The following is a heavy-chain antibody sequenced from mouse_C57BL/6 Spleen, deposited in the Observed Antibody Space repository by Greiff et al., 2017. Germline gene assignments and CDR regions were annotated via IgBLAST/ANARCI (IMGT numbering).Heavy chain of an antibody. CDR3: ARPYYGSSYGYFDV. CDR1: GYTFTDYY. D-gene: IGHD1-1*01. V-gene: IGHV1-19*01. Sequence: VQLQQSGPVLVKPGASVKMSCKASGYTFTDYYMNWVKQSHGKSLEWIGVINPYNGGTSYNQKFKGKATLTVDKSSSTAYMELNSLTSEDSAVYYCARPYYGSSYGYFDVWGTGTTVTVSS. J-gene: IGHJ1*03. CDR2: INPYNGGT.